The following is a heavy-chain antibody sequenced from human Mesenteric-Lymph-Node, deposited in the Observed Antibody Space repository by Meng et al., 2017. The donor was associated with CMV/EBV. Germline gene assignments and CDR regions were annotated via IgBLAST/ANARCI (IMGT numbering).Heavy chain of an antibody. CDR2: INTYNGHT. V-gene: IGHV1-18*01. D-gene: IGHD3-3*01. CDR3: ARDQSGWGYCDP. CDR1: GYTFINYG. Sequence: ASVKVSCKASGYTFINYGISWMRQAPGRGLEWMGWINTYNGHTNYAQTFQGRVTMTTDTSTSTAFMELRSLRHDDTAVYYCARDQSGWGYCDPWGQGTLVTVSS. J-gene: IGHJ5*02.